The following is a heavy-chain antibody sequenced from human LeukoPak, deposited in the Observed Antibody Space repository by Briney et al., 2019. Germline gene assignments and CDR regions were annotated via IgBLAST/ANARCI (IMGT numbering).Heavy chain of an antibody. CDR3: ARGLAGAGTNWFDP. J-gene: IGHJ5*02. CDR1: GYTFTSYA. V-gene: IGHV7-4-1*02. D-gene: IGHD1-26*01. CDR2: INTSTGNP. Sequence: ASVKVSCKASGYTFTSYAMNWVRQAPGQGLEWMGWINTSTGNPTYAQGFTGRFVFSLDTSVSTAYLQISSLKAEDTAVYYCARGLAGAGTNWFDPWGQGTLVTVSS.